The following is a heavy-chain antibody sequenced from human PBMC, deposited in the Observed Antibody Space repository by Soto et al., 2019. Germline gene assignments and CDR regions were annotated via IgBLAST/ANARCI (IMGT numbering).Heavy chain of an antibody. Sequence: QVHLVQSETEVKEPGASVTVACKTSHATFTGYTINWVRQAPGQGLEGLGWISSLSGNTYYARDFQGRLTMTTNTSATTAYMELRSLRSDDTAVYFCARGTVTSGRWFGPWGQGTLVTVSS. J-gene: IGHJ5*02. CDR2: ISSLSGNT. V-gene: IGHV1-18*04. CDR1: HATFTGYT. D-gene: IGHD4-17*01. CDR3: ARGTVTSGRWFGP.